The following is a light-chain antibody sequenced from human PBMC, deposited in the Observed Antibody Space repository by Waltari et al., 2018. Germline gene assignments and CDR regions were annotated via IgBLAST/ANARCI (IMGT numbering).Light chain of an antibody. CDR3: SAYTRGVV. Sequence: QSALTQIASVAGSPGQSITISCTGTSSDVGDHNYVSWYQQHPGKLPKLLIYDVISRPSGVSTRLSGSKSGNTASLTISGLQAEDEADYYCSAYTRGVVFGGGTQLTVL. V-gene: IGLV2-14*03. CDR2: DVI. J-gene: IGLJ2*01. CDR1: SSDVGDHNY.